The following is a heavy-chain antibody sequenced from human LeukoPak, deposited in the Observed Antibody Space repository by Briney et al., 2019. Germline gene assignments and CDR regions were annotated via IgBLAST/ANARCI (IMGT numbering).Heavy chain of an antibody. D-gene: IGHD3-10*01. V-gene: IGHV3-30*18. Sequence: GGSLRLSCAASGVTLSPYGMHWVRQAPGKGLEWVAVISYEGGTQHYADSVKGRCIISRDNPRNTLYLQMNILRTEDTAVYYCAKEGTPQVSTWYDLWGQGTQVIVSS. CDR2: ISYEGGTQ. J-gene: IGHJ5*02. CDR3: AKEGTPQVSTWYDL. CDR1: GVTLSPYG.